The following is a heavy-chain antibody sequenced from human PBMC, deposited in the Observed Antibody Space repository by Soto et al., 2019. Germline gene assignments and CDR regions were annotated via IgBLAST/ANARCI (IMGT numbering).Heavy chain of an antibody. J-gene: IGHJ6*02. Sequence: ASVKVSCKASGYTFTSYAMHWVRQAPGQRLEWMGWINAGNGNTKYSQKFQGRVTITRDTSASTAYMELSSLRSKDTAVYYCAREDLIVVVIPRGMDVWGQGTTVTVSS. CDR1: GYTFTSYA. CDR3: AREDLIVVVIPRGMDV. V-gene: IGHV1-3*01. D-gene: IGHD3-22*01. CDR2: INAGNGNT.